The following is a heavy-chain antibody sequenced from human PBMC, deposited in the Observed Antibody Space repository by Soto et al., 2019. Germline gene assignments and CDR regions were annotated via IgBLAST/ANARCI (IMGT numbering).Heavy chain of an antibody. CDR3: ARLPKGSLVTA. V-gene: IGHV3-48*02. CDR2: ISSSGDTT. D-gene: IGHD2-21*02. CDR1: GFRFSDNS. J-gene: IGHJ4*02. Sequence: VQLVESGGGLVSPGGSLTLSCVGSGFRFSDNSMHWVRRAPGTGLQWLSYISSSGDTTHYADSVRGRFTVSRDNAKNSLFLRMDSLRDDDTAMYYCARLPKGSLVTAWGQGTLVTVSS.